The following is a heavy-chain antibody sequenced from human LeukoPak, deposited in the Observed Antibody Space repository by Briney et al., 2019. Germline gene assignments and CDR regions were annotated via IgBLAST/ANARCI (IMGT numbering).Heavy chain of an antibody. CDR1: GYTFTGYY. Sequence: ASVKVSCKASGYTFTGYYMHWVRQAPGQGLEWMGWINPNSGGTNYAQKFQGRVTMTRDTSNSTAYMELSRLRSDDTAVYYCAREEEMATIGENFDYWGQGTLVTVSS. J-gene: IGHJ4*02. V-gene: IGHV1-2*02. CDR2: INPNSGGT. D-gene: IGHD5-24*01. CDR3: AREEEMATIGENFDY.